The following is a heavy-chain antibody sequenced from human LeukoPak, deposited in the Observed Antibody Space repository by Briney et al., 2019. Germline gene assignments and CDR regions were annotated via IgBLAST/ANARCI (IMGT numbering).Heavy chain of an antibody. CDR1: GFTFGSYA. V-gene: IGHV3-23*01. CDR3: ARDYGDYTKGWNLRDF. CDR2: ISGNGVTT. Sequence: GGSLRLSCAASGFTFGSYAMSWVRQPPGKGLEWVSSISGNGVTTYYADSVKGRFTISRDNSKNMMNLQMNSLRAEDTAVYYCARDYGDYTKGWNLRDFWGQGTLVTVSS. J-gene: IGHJ4*02. D-gene: IGHD4-17*01.